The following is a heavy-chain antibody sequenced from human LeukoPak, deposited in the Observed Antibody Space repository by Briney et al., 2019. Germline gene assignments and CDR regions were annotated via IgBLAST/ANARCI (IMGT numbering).Heavy chain of an antibody. V-gene: IGHV3-43D*03. J-gene: IGHJ4*02. CDR1: GFTFDDYA. Sequence: PGGSLRLSCAASGFTFDDYAMHWVRQAPGKGLEWVSLISWDGGSTYYADSVKGRFTISRDNSKNSLYLQMNSLRAEDTALYYCAKDIERGGYCPDYWGQGTLVTVSS. CDR2: ISWDGGST. D-gene: IGHD2-15*01. CDR3: AKDIERGGYCPDY.